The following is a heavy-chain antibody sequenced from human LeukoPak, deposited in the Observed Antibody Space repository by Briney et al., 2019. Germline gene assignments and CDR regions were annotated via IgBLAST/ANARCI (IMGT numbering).Heavy chain of an antibody. CDR3: ARHGGSVVIVPFDY. D-gene: IGHD3-16*01. CDR1: GGSISSRNYI. Sequence: PSETLSLTCTVPGGSISSRNYIWGWIRQPPGKGLVWIGSIYYSGSTYYNPSLKSRVSISVDTPKNQFSLKLTSVTAADTAVYYCARHGGSVVIVPFDYWGQGALVTVSS. J-gene: IGHJ4*02. V-gene: IGHV4-39*01. CDR2: IYYSGST.